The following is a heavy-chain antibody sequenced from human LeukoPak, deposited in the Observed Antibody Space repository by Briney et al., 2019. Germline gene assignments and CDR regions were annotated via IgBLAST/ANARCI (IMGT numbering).Heavy chain of an antibody. CDR1: GGSISSYY. J-gene: IGHJ4*02. V-gene: IGHV4-59*01. CDR3: AGFSRSYFDD. Sequence: SETLSLTCTVSGGSISSYYWSWIRQPPGKGLEWIGYLYYSGSTNYNPSLKSRVTISVDTSKNQFSLKLSSVTAADTGVYYCAGFSRSYFDDWGQGTLVTVSS. CDR2: LYYSGST. D-gene: IGHD2-2*01.